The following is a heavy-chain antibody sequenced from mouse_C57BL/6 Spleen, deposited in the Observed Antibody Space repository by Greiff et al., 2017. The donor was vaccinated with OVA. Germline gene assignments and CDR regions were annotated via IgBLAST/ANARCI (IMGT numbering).Heavy chain of an antibody. Sequence: VQLQQSGPELVKPGASVKISCKASGYAFSSSWMNWVKQRPGKGLEWIGRIYPGDGDTNYNGKFKGKATLTADKSSSTAYMQLSSLTSEDSAVYFCASHYYGSSYPYFDYWGQGTTLTVSS. CDR3: ASHYYGSSYPYFDY. CDR1: GYAFSSSW. CDR2: IYPGDGDT. D-gene: IGHD1-1*01. J-gene: IGHJ2*01. V-gene: IGHV1-82*01.